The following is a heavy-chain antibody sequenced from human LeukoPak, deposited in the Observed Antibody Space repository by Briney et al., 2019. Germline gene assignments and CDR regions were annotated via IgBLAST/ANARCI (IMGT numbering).Heavy chain of an antibody. CDR2: INHSGIT. Sequence: SETLSLTCTVSGGSISSYYWSWIRQPPGKGLEWIGYINHSGITNNNPSLKSRVTISVDTSKNQFSLKLSSVTAADTAVYYCARATGTTSLYYYGMDVWGQGTTVTVSS. J-gene: IGHJ6*02. CDR3: ARATGTTSLYYYGMDV. CDR1: GGSISSYY. D-gene: IGHD1-7*01. V-gene: IGHV4-59*01.